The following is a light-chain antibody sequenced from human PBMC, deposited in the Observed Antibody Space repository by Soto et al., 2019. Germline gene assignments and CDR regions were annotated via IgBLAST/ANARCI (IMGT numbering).Light chain of an antibody. Sequence: EIVLTQSPGTLSLSPGERATLSFRASQSVSSSYLAWYQQKPGQAPRLLIYGPSSRATGIPDRFSGSGSGTDFTLTISRLEPEDFAVYYCQQYGSSPTFGQGTKVDI. CDR2: GPS. CDR3: QQYGSSPT. J-gene: IGKJ1*01. CDR1: QSVSSSY. V-gene: IGKV3-20*01.